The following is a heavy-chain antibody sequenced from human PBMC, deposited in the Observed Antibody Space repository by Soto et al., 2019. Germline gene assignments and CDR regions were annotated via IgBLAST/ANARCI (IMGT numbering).Heavy chain of an antibody. D-gene: IGHD2-2*01. CDR1: GYDFSSYG. Sequence: QVQLVQSGAEVKKPGASVKVSCKASGYDFSSYGISWVRKAPGQGLEWMGWISASNGNRDYAQQFQGRVTMTSDTSRNTAYMELRSLRSDDTAVYYCVRDPQRNDYWGQGTLVNVSS. CDR2: ISASNGNR. V-gene: IGHV1-18*04. CDR3: VRDPQRNDY. J-gene: IGHJ4*02.